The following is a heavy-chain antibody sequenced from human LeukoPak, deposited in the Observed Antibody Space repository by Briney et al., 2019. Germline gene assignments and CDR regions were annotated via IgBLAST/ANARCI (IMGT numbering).Heavy chain of an antibody. CDR3: TTIYDRIDY. Sequence: PGGSLRLSCAASGFTFSNAWMSWVRQAPGKGLEWVARIKSKTDGGTTDYAAPVKGRFTISRDDSKNTLYLQMNSLKTEDTAVYYCTTIYDRIDYWGQGTLVTVSS. CDR2: IKSKTDGGTT. CDR1: GFTFSNAW. J-gene: IGHJ4*02. D-gene: IGHD3-22*01. V-gene: IGHV3-15*01.